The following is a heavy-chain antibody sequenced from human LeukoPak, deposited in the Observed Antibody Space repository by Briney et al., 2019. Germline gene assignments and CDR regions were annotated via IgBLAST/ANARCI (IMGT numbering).Heavy chain of an antibody. CDR1: GYTFTGYY. V-gene: IGHV1-2*02. Sequence: ASVKVSCKASGYTFTGYYIHWVRLAPGQGLAWMGWINPNSGGTNYAQRFQGRFTMTRDTSISTAYMEISSLRSDDTAVYYCARVWVTSTSSYDYWGEGTLVTVSS. D-gene: IGHD2-2*01. CDR2: INPNSGGT. CDR3: ARVWVTSTSSYDY. J-gene: IGHJ4*02.